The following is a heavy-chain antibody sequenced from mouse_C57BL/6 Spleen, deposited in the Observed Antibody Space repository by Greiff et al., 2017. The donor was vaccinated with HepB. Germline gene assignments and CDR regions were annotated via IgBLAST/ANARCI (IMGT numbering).Heavy chain of an antibody. V-gene: IGHV3-6*01. CDR2: ISYDGSN. D-gene: IGHD2-3*01. CDR1: GYSITSGYY. J-gene: IGHJ1*03. CDR3: ARPTDGYHWYFDV. Sequence: ESGPGLVKPSQSLSLTCSVTGYSITSGYYWNWIRQFPGNKLEWMGYISYDGSNNYNPSLKNRISITRETSKNQFFLKLNSVTTEDTATYYCARPTDGYHWYFDVWGTGTTVTVSS.